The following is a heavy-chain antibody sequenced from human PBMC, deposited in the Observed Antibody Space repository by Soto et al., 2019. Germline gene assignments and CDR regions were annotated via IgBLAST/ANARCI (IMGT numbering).Heavy chain of an antibody. CDR3: ANDLRGRGDF. D-gene: IGHD3-10*01. Sequence: GGSLRLSCAASGFTFTTYAMSWVRQAPGKGLEWFSGISGGGDYTYYADSVRGRFIIFRDNSKNTLYLQMDSLRAEDAAIYYCANDLRGRGDFWGQGT. CDR2: ISGGGDYT. V-gene: IGHV3-23*01. CDR1: GFTFTTYA. J-gene: IGHJ4*02.